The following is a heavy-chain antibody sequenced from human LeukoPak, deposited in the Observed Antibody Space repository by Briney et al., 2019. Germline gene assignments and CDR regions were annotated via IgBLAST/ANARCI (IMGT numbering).Heavy chain of an antibody. Sequence: PSETLSLTCTVSGGSISSDYWSWIRQPAGKGLEWIGRIYSSGNTNYNPSLESRVTISKDTSKTQFSLRRSSVTAADTAVYYCARARLDSSGRFDYWGQGTLVTVSS. J-gene: IGHJ4*02. CDR1: GGSISSDY. CDR2: IYSSGNT. V-gene: IGHV4-4*07. CDR3: ARARLDSSGRFDY. D-gene: IGHD3-22*01.